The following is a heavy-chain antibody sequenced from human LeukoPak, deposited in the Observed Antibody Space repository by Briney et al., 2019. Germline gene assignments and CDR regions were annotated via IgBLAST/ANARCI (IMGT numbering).Heavy chain of an antibody. J-gene: IGHJ6*03. CDR2: FDPEDGET. CDR1: GYTLTELS. D-gene: IGHD3-22*01. V-gene: IGHV1-24*01. Sequence: ASVKVSCKVSGYTLTELSKHWVRQAPGKGLEWMGGFDPEDGETIYAQKFQGRVTITADESTSTAYMELSSLRSEDTAVYYCASGYYYDSSGYYGKGYYYYYMDVWGKGTTVTVSS. CDR3: ASGYYYDSSGYYGKGYYYYYMDV.